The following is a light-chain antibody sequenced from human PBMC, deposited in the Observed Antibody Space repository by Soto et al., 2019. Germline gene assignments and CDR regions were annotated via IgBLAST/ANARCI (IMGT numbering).Light chain of an antibody. J-gene: IGKJ5*01. CDR2: DAS. CDR3: QQYGSSPIT. Sequence: EIILTQSPATLSLSPGGRATLSCGASQSVSSSYVAWYQHRPGLAPRLLIHDASSRATGIPDRFSGTKSGTDFTLTIRRLEPEDAAVYYCQQYGSSPITFGQGTRLEIK. CDR1: QSVSSSY. V-gene: IGKV3D-20*01.